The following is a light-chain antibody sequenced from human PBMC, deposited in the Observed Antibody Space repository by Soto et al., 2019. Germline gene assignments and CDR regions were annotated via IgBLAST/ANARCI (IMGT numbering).Light chain of an antibody. CDR2: DVT. Sequence: QSALTQPASVSGSPGQSITISCTGTSSDVGAYNYVSWYQQHPGKAPRLMIYDVTSRPSGVSNRFSGSKSGNTASLTISGLQADDEADYYCTSYTSGSTYVFGTGTKVTVL. V-gene: IGLV2-14*01. CDR3: TSYTSGSTYV. J-gene: IGLJ1*01. CDR1: SSDVGAYNY.